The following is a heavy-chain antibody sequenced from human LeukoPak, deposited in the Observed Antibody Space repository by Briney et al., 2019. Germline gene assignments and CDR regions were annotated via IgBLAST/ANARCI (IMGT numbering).Heavy chain of an antibody. D-gene: IGHD6-19*01. CDR1: GFTFSSYA. V-gene: IGHV3-23*01. J-gene: IGHJ6*02. CDR3: TTAGYSSGWYVYGVGMDV. CDR2: ISGSGGST. Sequence: PGGSLRLSCAASGFTFSSYAMSWVRQAPGKGLEWVSAISGSGGSTYYADSVKGRFTISRDNSKHTLYLPMNRLRADDTAVYYCTTAGYSSGWYVYGVGMDVWGHGTTVTVSS.